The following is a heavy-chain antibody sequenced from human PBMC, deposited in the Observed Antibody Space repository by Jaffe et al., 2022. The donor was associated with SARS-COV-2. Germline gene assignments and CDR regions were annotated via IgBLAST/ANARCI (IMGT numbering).Heavy chain of an antibody. J-gene: IGHJ6*02. CDR1: GFTFSSYS. V-gene: IGHV3-48*02. CDR2: ISSSSSTI. CDR3: ARDCSGGSCLKDRDYYGMDV. D-gene: IGHD2-15*01. Sequence: EVQLVESGGGLVQPGGSLRLSCAASGFTFSSYSMNWVRQAPGKGLEWVSYISSSSSTIYYADSVKGRFTISRDNAKNSLYLQMNSLRDEDTAVYYCARDCSGGSCLKDRDYYGMDVWGQGTTVTVSS.